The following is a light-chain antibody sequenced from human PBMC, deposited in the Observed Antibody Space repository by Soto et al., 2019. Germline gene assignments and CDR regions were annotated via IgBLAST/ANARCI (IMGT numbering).Light chain of an antibody. V-gene: IGKV1-39*01. CDR3: QQSDNVPRT. Sequence: DIQMTQSPSSLSASVGDRVTITCRASQSISTYLNWYHQKPGKAPKLLIYAASSLQSGVPSRFSGSGSGTDFSLTISSLQPEDFATYYCQQSDNVPRTFGGGTKVEIK. CDR2: AAS. J-gene: IGKJ4*01. CDR1: QSISTY.